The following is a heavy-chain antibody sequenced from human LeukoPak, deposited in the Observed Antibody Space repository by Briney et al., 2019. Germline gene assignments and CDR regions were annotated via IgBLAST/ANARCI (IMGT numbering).Heavy chain of an antibody. CDR1: GGSISSYY. V-gene: IGHV4-59*08. Sequence: TSSETLSLTCTVSGGSISSYYWSWIRQPPGKGLEWIGYIYYSGSTNYNPSLKSRVTISVDTSKNQFSLKLSSVTAADTAVYYCARHFDYSFDYWGQGTLVTVSS. CDR3: ARHFDYSFDY. J-gene: IGHJ4*02. CDR2: IYYSGST.